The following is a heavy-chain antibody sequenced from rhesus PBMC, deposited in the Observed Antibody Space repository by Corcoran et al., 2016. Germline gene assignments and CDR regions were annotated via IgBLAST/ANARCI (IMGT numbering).Heavy chain of an antibody. CDR1: GFTFNTYE. CDR3: TRAGDWNDVIRFDV. V-gene: IGHV3-136*01. Sequence: EVQLVESGGDLVQPGGSLGRSCAASGFTFNTYEMGWVRQAPGKGLEWVSYISYTGKTIYYADSVKGRFTISRDNARNSLSLQMSSLRAEDTAVYYCTRAGDWNDVIRFDVWGPGVLVTVSS. CDR2: ISYTGKTI. J-gene: IGHJ5-1*01. D-gene: IGHD1-7*02.